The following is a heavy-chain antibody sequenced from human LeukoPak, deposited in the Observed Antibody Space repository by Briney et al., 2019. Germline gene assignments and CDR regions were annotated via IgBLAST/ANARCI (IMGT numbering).Heavy chain of an antibody. D-gene: IGHD5-12*01. CDR3: ARYQAIVDTITSWFDP. V-gene: IGHV1-2*02. Sequence: ASVKVSCKASGYTFTGYYMHWVRQAPGQGLEWMGWINPNSGGTNYAQKFQGRVTMTRDTSISTAYMELSRLRSDDTAVYYCARYQAIVDTITSWFDPWGQGTLVTVSS. CDR2: INPNSGGT. J-gene: IGHJ5*02. CDR1: GYTFTGYY.